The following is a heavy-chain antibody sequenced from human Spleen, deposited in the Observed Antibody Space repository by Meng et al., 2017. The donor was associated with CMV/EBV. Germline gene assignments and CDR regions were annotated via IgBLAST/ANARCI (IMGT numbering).Heavy chain of an antibody. CDR1: GVTFRKTG. V-gene: IGHV3-7*01. CDR3: AGLWI. J-gene: IGHJ4*02. D-gene: IGHD1-1*01. Sequence: GESLKISCAVSGVTFRKTGMSWLRQIPGKGPEWVADISGNGREIYYVDPVKGRLTVSRDNAKNSLFLQMNSLRVEDTAVYYCAGLWIWGPGTLVTVSS. CDR2: ISGNGREI.